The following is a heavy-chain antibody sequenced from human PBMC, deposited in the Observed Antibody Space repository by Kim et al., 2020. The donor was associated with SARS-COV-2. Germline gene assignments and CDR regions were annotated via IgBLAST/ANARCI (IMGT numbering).Heavy chain of an antibody. J-gene: IGHJ6*02. V-gene: IGHV3-23*01. CDR3: AKDRLRFLGGSPGPLHYYGMHV. Sequence: GGSLRLSCAASGFTFSSYAMTWVRLVPGKGLEWVSTISASGANTYYGDSVEGRFTISRDNSNDTVYLQMNSLRVEDTATYYCAKDRLRFLGGSPGPLHYYGMHVWGRGPSVSVSS. D-gene: IGHD3-3*01. CDR1: GFTFSSYA. CDR2: ISASGANT.